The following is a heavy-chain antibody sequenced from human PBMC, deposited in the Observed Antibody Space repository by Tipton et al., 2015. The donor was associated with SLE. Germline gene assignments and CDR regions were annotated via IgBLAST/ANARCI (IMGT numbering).Heavy chain of an antibody. D-gene: IGHD3-22*01. CDR3: ARDEYRYDATGYHLLGHFDF. J-gene: IGHJ4*02. CDR1: GYSISSGYY. CDR2: FHHKGSS. Sequence: LRLSCSVTGYSISSGYYWGWIRQPPGRGLEWIGSFHHKGSSYYSPSLKSRVTISVDTSKNQFSLKLSSVTAADTAVYYCARDEYRYDATGYHLLGHFDFWGQGTLVTVSS. V-gene: IGHV4-38-2*02.